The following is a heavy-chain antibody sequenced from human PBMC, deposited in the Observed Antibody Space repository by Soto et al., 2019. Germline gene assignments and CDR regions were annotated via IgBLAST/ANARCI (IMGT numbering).Heavy chain of an antibody. CDR1: GGSVNNADYF. CDR2: IYYSGST. Sequence: QVRLEESGPGLVKPSETLSLICSVSGGSVNNADYFWSWIRHHQENALEWIGYIYYSGSTRYNPSFKTRETLSIDTSKNQFSLRRNSVTVADTAVYFCARDADYGGSRGGMDVWGRGTTVTVSS. CDR3: ARDADYGGSRGGMDV. V-gene: IGHV4-31*03. D-gene: IGHD4-17*01. J-gene: IGHJ6*02.